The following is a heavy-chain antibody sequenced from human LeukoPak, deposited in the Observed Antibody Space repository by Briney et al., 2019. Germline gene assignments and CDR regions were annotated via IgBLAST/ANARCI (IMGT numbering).Heavy chain of an antibody. CDR3: ARDLSFGSVDTTMVP. V-gene: IGHV4-39*07. D-gene: IGHD5-18*01. CDR2: IYYSGST. Sequence: SETLSLTCTVSGGSISSSSYYWGWIRQPPGKGLEWIGSIYYSGSTYYNPSLESRVTISVDTSKNQFSLKLSSVTAADTAVYYCARDLSFGSVDTTMVPWGQGTLVTVSS. J-gene: IGHJ5*02. CDR1: GGSISSSSYY.